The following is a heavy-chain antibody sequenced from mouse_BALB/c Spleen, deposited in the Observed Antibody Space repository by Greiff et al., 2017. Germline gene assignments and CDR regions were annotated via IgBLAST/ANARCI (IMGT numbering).Heavy chain of an antibody. CDR2: ISTYYGDA. CDR1: GYTFTDYA. J-gene: IGHJ4*01. Sequence: QVQLQQSGAELVRPGVSVKISCKGSGYTFTDYAMHWVKQSHAKSLEWIGVISTYYGDASYNQKFKGKATMTVDKSSSTAYMELARLTSEDSAIYYCAREGYDRAMDYWGQGTSVTVSS. V-gene: IGHV1S137*01. CDR3: AREGYDRAMDY. D-gene: IGHD2-14*01.